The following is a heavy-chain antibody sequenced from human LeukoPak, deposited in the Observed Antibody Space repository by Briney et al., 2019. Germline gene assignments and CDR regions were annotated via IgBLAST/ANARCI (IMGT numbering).Heavy chain of an antibody. CDR1: GFTFSAYS. CDR2: IKQDGSEK. J-gene: IGHJ5*02. V-gene: IGHV3-7*01. Sequence: GGSLRLSCAASGFTFSAYSINWVRQAPGKGLEWVANIKQDGSEKYYVDSVKGRFTISRDNAKNSLYLQMNSLRAEDTAVYYCARGKSILLWFGEKVNWSDPWGQGTLVTVSS. D-gene: IGHD3-10*01. CDR3: ARGKSILLWFGEKVNWSDP.